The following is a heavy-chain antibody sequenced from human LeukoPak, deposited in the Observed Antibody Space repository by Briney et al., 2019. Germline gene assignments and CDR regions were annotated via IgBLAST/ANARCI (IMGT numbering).Heavy chain of an antibody. CDR3: TRANYYDSTGYLPVVYPSDY. J-gene: IGHJ4*02. CDR1: GGSISSDGHY. CDR2: IYHSGST. Sequence: SETLSLTCTVSGGSISSDGHYWSWIRQHPAKGLEWIGYIYHSGSTYYNPSLKSRVTISLDTSKNQFSLKLRSVTAADTAVYYCTRANYYDSTGYLPVVYPSDYWGQGTLVTVSS. D-gene: IGHD3-22*01. V-gene: IGHV4-31*03.